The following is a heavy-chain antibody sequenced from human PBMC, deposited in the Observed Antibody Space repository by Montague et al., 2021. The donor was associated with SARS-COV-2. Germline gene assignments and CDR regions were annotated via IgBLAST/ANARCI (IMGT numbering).Heavy chain of an antibody. J-gene: IGHJ4*02. CDR2: IFSSGST. CDR1: GGSISRNSYY. D-gene: IGHD1/OR15-1a*01. V-gene: IGHV4-39*01. Sequence: SETLSLTCTVSGGSISRNSYYWGWIRQPPGKGLEWIGTIFSSGSTNYSPSLKSRATISVDTSKNQFSLKLSSVTAADTAVYYCARLGFDWNNWGMRKFYFDYWGQGTLVTVSS. CDR3: ARLGFDWNNWGMRKFYFDY.